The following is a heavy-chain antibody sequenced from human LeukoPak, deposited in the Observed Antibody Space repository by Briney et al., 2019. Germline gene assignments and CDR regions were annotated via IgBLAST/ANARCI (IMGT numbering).Heavy chain of an antibody. Sequence: GGSPRLSCAASGFTFSSYSMNWVRQAPGKGLEWVSAISDTGGGTFYADSVKGRFSISRDNSKNTLYLQMNSLRAEDTAVYYCAKEAYCVGGCSRWFDPWGQGTLVTVSS. J-gene: IGHJ5*02. CDR3: AKEAYCVGGCSRWFDP. CDR1: GFTFSSYS. V-gene: IGHV3-23*01. CDR2: ISDTGGGT. D-gene: IGHD2-21*02.